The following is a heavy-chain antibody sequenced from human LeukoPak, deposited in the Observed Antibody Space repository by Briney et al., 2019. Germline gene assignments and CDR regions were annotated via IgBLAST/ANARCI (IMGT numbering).Heavy chain of an antibody. CDR1: GFTFSSYA. Sequence: GGSLRLSCAASGFTFSSYAMSWVRQVPGKGLEWVSAISGSGGSTYYADSVKGRFTISRDNSKNTLYLQMNSLRAEDTAVYYCAKLRGGSCYSGVDYWGQGTLVTVSS. J-gene: IGHJ4*02. CDR2: ISGSGGST. CDR3: AKLRGGSCYSGVDY. V-gene: IGHV3-23*01. D-gene: IGHD2-15*01.